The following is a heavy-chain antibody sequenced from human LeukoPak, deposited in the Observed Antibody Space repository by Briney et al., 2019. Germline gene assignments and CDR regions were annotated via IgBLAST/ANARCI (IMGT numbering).Heavy chain of an antibody. D-gene: IGHD3-10*01. V-gene: IGHV3-11*03. CDR2: TSSSSSYT. CDR1: GFTFSDYY. Sequence: GGSLRLSCVASGFTFSDYYMSWIRQALGEGREWVSYTSSSSSYTNYADSVKGRFTISRDNATNSLYLQMNSLRAKDTGVYIFSRFVSYYNTYFDYWGQGTLVTVSS. J-gene: IGHJ4*02. CDR3: SRFVSYYNTYFDY.